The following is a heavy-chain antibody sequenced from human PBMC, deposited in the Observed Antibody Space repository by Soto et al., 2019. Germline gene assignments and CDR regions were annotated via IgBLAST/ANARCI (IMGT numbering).Heavy chain of an antibody. Sequence: ASVKVSCKASGYTFTGYYMHWVRQAPGQGLEWMGWINPNSGGTNYAQKFQGRVTMTRDTSISTAYMELSRLRSDDTDVYYCARGFLGYCTNGVCNWFDPWGQGTLVTVSS. CDR1: GYTFTGYY. J-gene: IGHJ5*02. D-gene: IGHD2-8*01. CDR3: ARGFLGYCTNGVCNWFDP. V-gene: IGHV1-2*02. CDR2: INPNSGGT.